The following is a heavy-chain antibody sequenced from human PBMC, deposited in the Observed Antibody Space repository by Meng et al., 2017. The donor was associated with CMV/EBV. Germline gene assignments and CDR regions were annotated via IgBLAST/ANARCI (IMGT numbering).Heavy chain of an antibody. CDR3: ARGVGGWFDP. J-gene: IGHJ5*02. D-gene: IGHD1-26*01. Sequence: VTLQQWGGGLFKPSETLSLTCSVYGGSFSGYYWSWIRQPPGKGLEWIGEINHSGSTNYNPSLKSRVTISVDTSKNQFSLKLSSVTAADTAVYYCARGVGGWFDPWGQGTLVTVSS. CDR2: INHSGST. V-gene: IGHV4-34*01. CDR1: GGSFSGYY.